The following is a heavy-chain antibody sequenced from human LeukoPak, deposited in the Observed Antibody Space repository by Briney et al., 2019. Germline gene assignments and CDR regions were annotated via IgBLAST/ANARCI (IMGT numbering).Heavy chain of an antibody. Sequence: PGGSLRLSXAASGFTVSSNYMSWVRQAPGKGLEWVSVIYSGGSTYYADSVKGRFTISRDNSKNTLYLQMNSLRAEDTAVYYCARGFGIAAAGTKFDYWGQGTLVTVSS. CDR3: ARGFGIAAAGTKFDY. J-gene: IGHJ4*02. D-gene: IGHD6-13*01. V-gene: IGHV3-66*02. CDR1: GFTVSSNY. CDR2: IYSGGST.